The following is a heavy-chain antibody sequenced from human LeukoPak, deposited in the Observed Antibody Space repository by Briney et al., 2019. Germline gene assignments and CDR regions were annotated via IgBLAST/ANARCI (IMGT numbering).Heavy chain of an antibody. CDR2: IWYDGSYE. D-gene: IGHD6-13*01. J-gene: IGHJ5*02. CDR3: ATDSGYSRKARFDP. CDR1: GFMFRSYG. Sequence: QPGGSLRLSCVASGFMFRSYGMHWVRQAPGEGLEWVVVIWYDGSYEYYADSVKGRFTISRDNSNNTLFLQMNSLRVEDTAVYYCATDSGYSRKARFDPWGQGTLVTVSP. V-gene: IGHV3-33*01.